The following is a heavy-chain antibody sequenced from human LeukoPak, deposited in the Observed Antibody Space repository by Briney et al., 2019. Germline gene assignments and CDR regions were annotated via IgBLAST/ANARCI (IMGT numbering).Heavy chain of an antibody. Sequence: GASVKVSCKASGYTFTSYGISWVRQAPGQGLEWMGWISAYNGNTNYAQKLQGRVTMTTDTSTSTAYMELRSLRSDDTAVYYCAREPSNYYDSSGYYCFGSVDCLGEPKDYWGQGTLVTVSS. CDR1: GYTFTSYG. D-gene: IGHD3-22*01. CDR2: ISAYNGNT. V-gene: IGHV1-18*01. CDR3: AREPSNYYDSSGYYCFGSVDCLGEPKDY. J-gene: IGHJ4*02.